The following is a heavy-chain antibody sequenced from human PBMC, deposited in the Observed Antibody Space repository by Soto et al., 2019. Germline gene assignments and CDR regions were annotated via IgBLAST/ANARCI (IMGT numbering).Heavy chain of an antibody. V-gene: IGHV3-23*01. J-gene: IGHJ2*01. D-gene: IGHD3-10*01. CDR3: AKDLGPPVRSHYPYWYFDV. CDR2: ISGSGGAT. CDR1: GFTFSSYA. Sequence: EVQLLESGGGLVQPGGSLSLSCAASGFTFSSYAMSWVRQTPGKGLEWVAGISGSGGATYYADSVKGRLTISRDNSNNTLYLPMTSRRAEDTAVYSCAKDLGPPVRSHYPYWYFDVWGRGNLVTVSS.